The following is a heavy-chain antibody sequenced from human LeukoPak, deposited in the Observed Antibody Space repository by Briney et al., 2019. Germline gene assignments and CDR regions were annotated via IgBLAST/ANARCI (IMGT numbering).Heavy chain of an antibody. CDR2: ISPSGGST. J-gene: IGHJ5*02. CDR1: GYTFTSYY. Sequence: GASVKVSCKASGYTFTSYYMHWVRQAPGQGLEWMGIISPSGGSTSYAQKFQGRVTMTRDTSTSTVYMELSSLRSEDTAVYYCARDRVVVVPAAIIRDNWFDPWGQGTLVTVSS. CDR3: ARDRVVVVPAAIIRDNWFDP. V-gene: IGHV1-46*03. D-gene: IGHD2-2*01.